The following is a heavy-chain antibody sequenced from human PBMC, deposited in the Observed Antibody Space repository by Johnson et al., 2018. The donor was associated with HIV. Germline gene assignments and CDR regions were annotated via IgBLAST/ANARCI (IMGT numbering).Heavy chain of an antibody. D-gene: IGHD1-26*01. CDR1: GFTFSSYG. Sequence: QVLLVESGGGVVQPGGSLRLSCAASGFTFSSYGMHWVRQAPGKGLEWVAFIRYDGSNKYYADSVKGRFTISRDNSKNTLYLQMNSLRAEDTAVYYCAKGRLVGATTYDAFDIWGQGTMVTVSS. J-gene: IGHJ3*02. V-gene: IGHV3-30*02. CDR3: AKGRLVGATTYDAFDI. CDR2: IRYDGSNK.